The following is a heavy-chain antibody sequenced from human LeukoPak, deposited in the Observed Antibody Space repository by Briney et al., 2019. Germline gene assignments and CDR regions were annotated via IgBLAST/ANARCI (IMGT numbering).Heavy chain of an antibody. V-gene: IGHV1-8*03. Sequence: RASVKVSCKASGYTFTSYDINWVRQATGQGLEWMGWMNPNSGNTGYAQKFQGRVTITRNTSISTAYMELSSLRSEDTAVYYCARGKKYSGYLYYYYYYYMDVWGKGTTVTVSS. CDR3: ARGKKYSGYLYYYYYYYMDV. CDR1: GYTFTSYD. CDR2: MNPNSGNT. D-gene: IGHD5-12*01. J-gene: IGHJ6*03.